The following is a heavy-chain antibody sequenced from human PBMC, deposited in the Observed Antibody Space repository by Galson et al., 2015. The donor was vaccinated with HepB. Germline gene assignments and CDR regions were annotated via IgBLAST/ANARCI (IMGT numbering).Heavy chain of an antibody. CDR2: IIPIFGTA. CDR3: AREGGLYCSSTSCYNYMDV. CDR1: GGTFSSYA. D-gene: IGHD2-2*02. V-gene: IGHV1-69*13. J-gene: IGHJ6*03. Sequence: SVKVSCKASGGTFSSYAISWVRQAPGQGLEWMGGIIPIFGTANYAQKFQGRVTITADESTSTAYMELSSLRSEDTAVYYCAREGGLYCSSTSCYNYMDVWGKGTTVTVSS.